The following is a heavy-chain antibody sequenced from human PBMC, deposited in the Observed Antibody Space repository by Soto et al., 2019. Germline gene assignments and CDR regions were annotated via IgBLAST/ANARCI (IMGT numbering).Heavy chain of an antibody. J-gene: IGHJ2*01. V-gene: IGHV1-69*01. D-gene: IGHD6-19*01. CDR2: IIPIFGTA. CDR1: GGTFSSYA. Sequence: QVQLVQSGAEVKKPGSSVKVPCKASGGTFSSYAISWVRQAPGQGLEWMGGIIPIFGTANYAQKFQGRVTITADESTSTAYMELSSLRSEDTAVYYCARDPGIAVAEGWYFDLWGRGTLVTVSS. CDR3: ARDPGIAVAEGWYFDL.